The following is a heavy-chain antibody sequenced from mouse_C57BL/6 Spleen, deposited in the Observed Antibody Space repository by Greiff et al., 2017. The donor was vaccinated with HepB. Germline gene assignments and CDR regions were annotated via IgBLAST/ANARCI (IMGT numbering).Heavy chain of an antibody. CDR2: INPNNGGT. Sequence: EVQGVESGPELVKPGASVKMSCKASGYTFTDYNMHWVKQSHGKSLEWIGYINPNNGGTSYNQKFKGKATLTVNKSSSTAYMELRSLTSEDSAVYYCARDYYGSAWFAYWGQGTLVTVSA. CDR3: ARDYYGSAWFAY. D-gene: IGHD1-1*01. J-gene: IGHJ3*01. V-gene: IGHV1-22*01. CDR1: GYTFTDYN.